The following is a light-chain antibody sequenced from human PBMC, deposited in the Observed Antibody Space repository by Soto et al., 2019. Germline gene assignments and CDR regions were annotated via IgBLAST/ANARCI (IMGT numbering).Light chain of an antibody. Sequence: QLVLTQSPSASASLGASVKLTCTLSRGHSTYTIAWHQQQPDKGPRYLMKLKSDGSHSKGDGIPDRFSGSSSGAERYLTFSSLQSEDEADYYCQTWGTGIRVFGGGTKLTVL. V-gene: IGLV4-69*01. CDR1: RGHSTYT. CDR2: LKSDGSH. J-gene: IGLJ3*02. CDR3: QTWGTGIRV.